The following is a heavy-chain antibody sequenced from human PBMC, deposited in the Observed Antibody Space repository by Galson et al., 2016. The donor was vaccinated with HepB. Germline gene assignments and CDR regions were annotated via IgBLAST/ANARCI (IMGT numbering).Heavy chain of an antibody. CDR1: GFTFDDYG. V-gene: IGHV3-9*01. J-gene: IGHJ4*02. D-gene: IGHD6-19*01. CDR2: INWNSYST. Sequence: SLRLSCAASGFTFDDYGMHWVRQAPGRGLEWVGGINWNSYSTAYADSVKGRFTISRDNSKNSLYLQMNSLTTEDTALYYCAKSSGWTSDHWGQGTLVTVSS. CDR3: AKSSGWTSDH.